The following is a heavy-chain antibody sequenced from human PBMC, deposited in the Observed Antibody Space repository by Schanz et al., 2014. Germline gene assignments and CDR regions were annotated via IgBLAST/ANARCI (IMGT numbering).Heavy chain of an antibody. Sequence: QVQLVESGGGLVKPGGSLRLSCAASGFTFSDYYMSWVRQAPGKGLEWVSFIRSVGISKYYADPVKGRFTISRDCAKNSLYLQMNSLRAEDTAVYCCARQRSYFYAMDVWGQGTTVTVSS. V-gene: IGHV3-11*01. CDR2: IRSVGISK. J-gene: IGHJ6*02. CDR1: GFTFSDYY. CDR3: ARQRSYFYAMDV.